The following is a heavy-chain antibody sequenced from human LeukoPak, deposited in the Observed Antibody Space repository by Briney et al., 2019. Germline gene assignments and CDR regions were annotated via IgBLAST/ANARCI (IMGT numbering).Heavy chain of an antibody. CDR2: INPNSGNT. Sequence: ASVKVCCKAAGYTFTSYDINWVRQASGQGREGRGWINPNSGNTGFTQKFQGRVTVTRSTSISTAYMELSSLTSDDTAVYYCARTSTGTRGGYDVWGQGTLVTVSS. CDR3: ARTSTGTRGGYDV. CDR1: GYTFTSYD. J-gene: IGHJ4*02. V-gene: IGHV1-8*01. D-gene: IGHD1-1*01.